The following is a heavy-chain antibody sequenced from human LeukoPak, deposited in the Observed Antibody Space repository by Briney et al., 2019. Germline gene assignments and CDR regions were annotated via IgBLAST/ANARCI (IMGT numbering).Heavy chain of an antibody. CDR1: GGSISTSSYY. Sequence: SETLSHTCTVSGGSISTSSYYWGWVRQPPGKGLKWIGSIYYSGSTYYNPSLRSRVTISVNTSKNQFSLKLSSVTATDTAVYYCASEIIFGSFDYWGQGTLVTVSS. CDR3: ASEIIFGSFDY. D-gene: IGHD3-3*01. V-gene: IGHV4-39*01. CDR2: IYYSGST. J-gene: IGHJ4*02.